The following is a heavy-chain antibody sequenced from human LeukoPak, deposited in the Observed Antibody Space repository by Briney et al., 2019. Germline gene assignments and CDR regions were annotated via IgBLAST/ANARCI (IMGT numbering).Heavy chain of an antibody. V-gene: IGHV3-30-3*01. CDR2: ISYDGSNK. CDR1: GFTFSSYA. D-gene: IGHD5-12*01. J-gene: IGHJ6*02. Sequence: PGGSLRLSCAASGFTFSSYAMHWVRQAPGKGLEWVAVISYDGSNKYYADSVKGRFTISRDNSKNTLYLQMNSLRAEDTAVYYCARDLVDIVATIGYYYYGMDVWGQGTTVTVSS. CDR3: ARDLVDIVATIGYYYYGMDV.